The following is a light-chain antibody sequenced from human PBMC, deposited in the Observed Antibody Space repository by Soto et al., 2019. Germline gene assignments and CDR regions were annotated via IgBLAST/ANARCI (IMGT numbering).Light chain of an antibody. CDR2: SNN. CDR1: GSNIGSNT. J-gene: IGLJ2*01. Sequence: QSVLTQPRSASGTPGQRVTISCSGSGSNIGSNTVNWYQQFPGTAPKLLIYSNNQRPSGVPDRFSGSKSRTSASLAISGLQSEDEADYYCAAWDDSLDGLVVFGGGTKLTVL. CDR3: AAWDDSLDGLVV. V-gene: IGLV1-44*01.